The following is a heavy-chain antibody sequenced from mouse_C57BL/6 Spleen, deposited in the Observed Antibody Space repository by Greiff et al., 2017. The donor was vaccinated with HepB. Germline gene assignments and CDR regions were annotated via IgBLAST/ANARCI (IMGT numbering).Heavy chain of an antibody. D-gene: IGHD2-10*01. CDR2: ISSGSSTI. J-gene: IGHJ4*01. CDR3: ARTGLLLNDY. CDR1: GFTFSDYG. V-gene: IGHV5-17*01. Sequence: VQLKESGGGLVKPGGSLKLSCAASGFTFSDYGMHWVRQAPEKGLEWVAYISSGSSTIYYADTVKGRFTISRDNAKNTLFLQMTSLRSEDTAMYYCARTGLLLNDYWGQGTSVTVSS.